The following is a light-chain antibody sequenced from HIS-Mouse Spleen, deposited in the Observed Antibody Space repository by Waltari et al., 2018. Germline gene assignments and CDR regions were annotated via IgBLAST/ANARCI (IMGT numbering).Light chain of an antibody. CDR3: QSADSSGTYVV. CDR1: SLPKQY. Sequence: SYELTQPPSVSVSPGQTARITCSGDSLPKQYAYWYQQKPGQAPGLVIYKDSERPSGITERFAGSSSGTTVTLTSSGVQAEDEADYYCQSADSSGTYVVFGGWTKLTVL. J-gene: IGLJ2*01. CDR2: KDS. V-gene: IGLV3-25*03.